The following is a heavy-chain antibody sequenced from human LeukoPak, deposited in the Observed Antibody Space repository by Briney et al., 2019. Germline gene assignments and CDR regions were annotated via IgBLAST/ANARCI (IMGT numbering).Heavy chain of an antibody. CDR3: ARDRAICSGGSCYFDY. J-gene: IGHJ4*02. Sequence: ASVKVSCKASGYTFTSYDINWVRQATGQGLEWMGWMNPNSGGTNYAQKFQGRVTMTRDTSISTAYMELSRLRSDDTAVYYCARDRAICSGGSCYFDYWGRGTLVTVSS. V-gene: IGHV1-2*02. CDR1: GYTFTSYD. CDR2: MNPNSGGT. D-gene: IGHD2-15*01.